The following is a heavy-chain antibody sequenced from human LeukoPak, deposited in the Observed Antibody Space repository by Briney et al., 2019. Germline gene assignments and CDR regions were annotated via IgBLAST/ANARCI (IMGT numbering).Heavy chain of an antibody. D-gene: IGHD5-18*01. CDR3: TKEEQQLWFFDY. CDR2: IRYDGNNQ. J-gene: IGHJ4*02. V-gene: IGHV3-30*02. CDR1: GFTFSSNG. Sequence: GGSLRLSCAASGFTFSSNGMHWVRQAPGKGLEWVAFIRYDGNNQHYADSVKGRFTISRDNSKNTLYLKMNSLRAEATAVYYCTKEEQQLWFFDYWGQGTLVTVSS.